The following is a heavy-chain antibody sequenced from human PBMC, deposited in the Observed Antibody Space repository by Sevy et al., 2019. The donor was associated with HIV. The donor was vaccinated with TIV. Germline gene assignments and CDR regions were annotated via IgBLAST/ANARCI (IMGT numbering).Heavy chain of an antibody. CDR1: GGTFSSYA. Sequence: ASVKVSCKASGGTFSSYAISWVRQAPGQGLEWMGRIIPIFGTANYAQKFQGRVTITADESTSTAYMELSSLRSEDTAVYYCARDQSANGENWFDPWGQGTLVTVSS. CDR3: ARDQSANGENWFDP. CDR2: IIPIFGTA. V-gene: IGHV1-69*13. J-gene: IGHJ5*02. D-gene: IGHD3-10*01.